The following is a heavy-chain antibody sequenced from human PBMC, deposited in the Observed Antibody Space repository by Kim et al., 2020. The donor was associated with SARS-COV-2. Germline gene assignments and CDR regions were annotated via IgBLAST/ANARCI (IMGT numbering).Heavy chain of an antibody. D-gene: IGHD2-8*01. CDR3: AREGCTNVVCTHGAFDI. Sequence: GGSLRLSCAASGFTFSDYYMSWIRQAPGKGLEWVSYISSSSSYTNYADSVKGRFTISRDNAKNSLYLQMNSLRAEDTAVYYCAREGCTNVVCTHGAFDIWGQETIVTVSS. J-gene: IGHJ3*02. CDR1: GFTFSDYY. V-gene: IGHV3-11*05. CDR2: ISSSSSYT.